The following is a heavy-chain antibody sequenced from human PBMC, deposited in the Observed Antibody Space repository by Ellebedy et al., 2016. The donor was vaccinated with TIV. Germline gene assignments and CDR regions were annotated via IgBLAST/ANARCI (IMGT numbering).Heavy chain of an antibody. CDR2: ISTYNGNT. Sequence: ASVKVSCXASSYIFNTYDINWVRQAPGQGLEWMAWISTYNGNTKYAQKFQGRVTMTTDTSTSTAYMELRSLRSDDTAVYYCARVDNSGYYYETDYWGQGTLVTVSS. J-gene: IGHJ4*02. CDR1: SYIFNTYD. CDR3: ARVDNSGYYYETDY. D-gene: IGHD3-22*01. V-gene: IGHV1-18*01.